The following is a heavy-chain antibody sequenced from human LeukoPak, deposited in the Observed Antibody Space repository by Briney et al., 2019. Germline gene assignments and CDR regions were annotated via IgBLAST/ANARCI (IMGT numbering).Heavy chain of an antibody. CDR3: AKGGYDYVEVAYFDY. Sequence: GGSLRLSCAASGFTFSNYAMNWVCQAPGKGLERVSTIIGSSGSTFYADSVKGRFTISKDTSKNTLYLHMSSLRADDTAVYYCAKGGYDYVEVAYFDYWGQGTLVTVSS. J-gene: IGHJ4*02. CDR2: IIGSSGST. V-gene: IGHV3-23*01. D-gene: IGHD5-12*01. CDR1: GFTFSNYA.